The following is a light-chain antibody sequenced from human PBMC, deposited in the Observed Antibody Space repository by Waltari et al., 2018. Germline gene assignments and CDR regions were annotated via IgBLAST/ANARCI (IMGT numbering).Light chain of an antibody. CDR2: GPD. V-gene: IGLV3-19*01. CDR1: SLRRYS. J-gene: IGLJ3*02. Sequence: SSELTQDPAVSVALGHTVRLTCQGDSLRRYSASWYQQRPGQAPSLALYGPDNLPSGIPDRFSGSTSGNHASLTITRAQAEDEGVYYCLSRDTSSTRVFGGGTTLTV. CDR3: LSRDTSSTRV.